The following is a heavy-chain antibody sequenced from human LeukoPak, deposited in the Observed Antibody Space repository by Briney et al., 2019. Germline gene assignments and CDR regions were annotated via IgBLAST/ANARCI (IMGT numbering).Heavy chain of an antibody. CDR2: IDPSDSYT. D-gene: IGHD6-19*01. CDR1: GYSFTSYL. J-gene: IGHJ4*02. V-gene: IGHV5-10-1*01. Sequence: HGESLKISCKGSGYSFTSYLISWVRQMPGKGLEWMGRIDPSDSYTNYSPSFQGHVTISADKSISTAYLQWSSLKASDTAMYYCARAGLGIAVAATDYWGQGTLVTVSS. CDR3: ARAGLGIAVAATDY.